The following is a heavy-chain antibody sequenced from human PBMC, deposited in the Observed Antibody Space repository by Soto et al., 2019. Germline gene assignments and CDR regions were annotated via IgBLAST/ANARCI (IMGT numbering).Heavy chain of an antibody. V-gene: IGHV2-5*02. CDR2: IYWDDDK. CDR1: GFSLSTSGVG. D-gene: IGHD6-19*01. J-gene: IGHJ4*02. CDR3: AHNIALAGRGGYYFDC. Sequence: QITLKESGPTLVKPTQTLTLTCTFSGFSLSTSGVGVGWIRQPPGKALEWLALIYWDDDKRYSPSLKSRLTITKDTSKHQVVRTVSNVDPVDTATYYCAHNIALAGRGGYYFDCWGQGTLVTLSS.